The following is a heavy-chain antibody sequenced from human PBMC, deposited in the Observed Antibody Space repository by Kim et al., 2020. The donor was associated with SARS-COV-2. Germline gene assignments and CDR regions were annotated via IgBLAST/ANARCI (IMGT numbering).Heavy chain of an antibody. CDR3: TTDHGGNSAWEAYDV. V-gene: IGHV3-15*01. J-gene: IGHJ3*01. CDR1: GFSFNIAW. Sequence: GGSLRLSCVASGFSFNIAWMRWVRQAPGKGLEWVGQIKSKNDGGTADYGAPVKGRFTLSRDDSRNTVFLQMDGLKSEDTGVYYCTTDHGGNSAWEAYDVWGQGTMVTVAA. CDR2: IKSKNDGGTA. D-gene: IGHD2-21*01.